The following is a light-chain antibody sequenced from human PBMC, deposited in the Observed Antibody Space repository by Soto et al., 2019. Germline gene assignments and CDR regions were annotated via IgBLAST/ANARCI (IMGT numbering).Light chain of an antibody. CDR1: SSNIGAGYD. CDR2: GNS. J-gene: IGLJ3*02. V-gene: IGLV1-40*01. Sequence: QSVLTQPPSVSGAPGQRVTISCTGSSSNIGAGYDVHWYQQLPGTAPKLLIYGNSNRPSGVPDRFSGSKSGTSASLAITGLQAEDEADYYGQSYDSRLSVWVFGGGTTLTVL. CDR3: QSYDSRLSVWV.